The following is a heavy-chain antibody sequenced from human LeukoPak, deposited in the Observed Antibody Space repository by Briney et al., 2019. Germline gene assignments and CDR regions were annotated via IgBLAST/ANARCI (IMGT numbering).Heavy chain of an antibody. CDR2: ISSSSSYI. J-gene: IGHJ4*02. Sequence: GGSLRLSCAVSGFTVSSNHMSWVRQAPGKGLEWVSSISSSSSYIYYADSVKGRFTISRDNAKNSLYLQMNSLRAEDTAVYYCARDYSSGWYDYWGQGTLVTVSS. CDR1: GFTVSSNH. V-gene: IGHV3-21*01. D-gene: IGHD6-19*01. CDR3: ARDYSSGWYDY.